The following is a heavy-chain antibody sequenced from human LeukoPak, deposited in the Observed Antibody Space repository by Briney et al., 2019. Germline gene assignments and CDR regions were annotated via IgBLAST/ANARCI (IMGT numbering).Heavy chain of an antibody. Sequence: ASVKVSCKASGYTFTGYYMHWVRQAPGQGLEWMGWINPNSGGTNYAQKFQGRVTMTRDTSISTAYMELSRLRSDDTAVYYCARDRRYYGSGSYFYYWGQGTLVTVSS. J-gene: IGHJ4*02. D-gene: IGHD3-10*01. CDR2: INPNSGGT. CDR3: ARDRRYYGSGSYFYY. CDR1: GYTFTGYY. V-gene: IGHV1-2*02.